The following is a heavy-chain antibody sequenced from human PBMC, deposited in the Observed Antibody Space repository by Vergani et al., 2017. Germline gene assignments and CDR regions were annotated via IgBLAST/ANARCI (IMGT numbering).Heavy chain of an antibody. J-gene: IGHJ3*02. Sequence: QVQLVQSGAEVKKPGSSVKVSCKASGGTFSSYTISWVRQAPGQGLEWMGRIIPILGIANYAQKFQGRVTITADKSTSTAYMELSSLRSEDTAVYYGARVVAVAGRDSFDIWGQGTMVTVSS. CDR3: ARVVAVAGRDSFDI. V-gene: IGHV1-69*02. CDR1: GGTFSSYT. CDR2: IIPILGIA. D-gene: IGHD6-19*01.